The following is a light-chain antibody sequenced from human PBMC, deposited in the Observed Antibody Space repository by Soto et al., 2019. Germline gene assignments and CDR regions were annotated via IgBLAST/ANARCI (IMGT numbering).Light chain of an antibody. CDR1: QSVSNNY. Sequence: EIVLTQSPGTLSLSPGERATLSCRASQSVSNNYLGWYQRKPGQAPRLLIYGASSRATGIPDRFSGSGSGTDFTLTISRLEPEDFAVYYCQQYGSSPRTFGQGTKVEIK. CDR3: QQYGSSPRT. CDR2: GAS. J-gene: IGKJ1*01. V-gene: IGKV3-20*01.